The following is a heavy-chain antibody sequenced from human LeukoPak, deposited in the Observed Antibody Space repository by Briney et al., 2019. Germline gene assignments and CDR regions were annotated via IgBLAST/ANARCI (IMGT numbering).Heavy chain of an antibody. CDR3: ARVTPSEQLGGRDY. J-gene: IGHJ4*02. Sequence: PETLSLTRAVYGGSFSGYYWSWLRPPPAKGLDGIGEINHSGSTNYNPSLKSRVTISVDTTKNQFSLKLSSVTAADTAVYYCARVTPSEQLGGRDYWGQGTLVTVSS. D-gene: IGHD6-6*01. V-gene: IGHV4-34*01. CDR1: GGSFSGYY. CDR2: INHSGST.